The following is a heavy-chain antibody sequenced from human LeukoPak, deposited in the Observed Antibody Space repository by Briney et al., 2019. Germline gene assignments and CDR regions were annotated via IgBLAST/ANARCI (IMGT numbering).Heavy chain of an antibody. D-gene: IGHD3-16*01. CDR1: GFTFDNYA. CDR3: ARGYEIDS. J-gene: IGHJ4*02. CDR2: ISWNSRSI. V-gene: IGHV3-9*01. Sequence: GGSLRLSCAASGFTFDNYAMHWVRQAPGKGLEWVSGISWNSRSIGYADSVRGRFTISRDNAKNSLYLQMNSLRAEDTAVYYCARGYEIDSWGQGTPVTVSS.